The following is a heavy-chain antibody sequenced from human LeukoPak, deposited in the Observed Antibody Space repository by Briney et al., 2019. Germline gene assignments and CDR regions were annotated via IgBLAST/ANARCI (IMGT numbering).Heavy chain of an antibody. CDR1: GGSISSYY. CDR3: ARGDYFSNYIFDY. D-gene: IGHD4-11*01. CDR2: IYYSGST. Sequence: PSETLSLTCTVSGGSISSYYWSWIRQPPGKGLEWIGYIYYSGSTNYNPSLKSRVTISVDTSKNQFSLKLSSVTAADTAVYYCARGDYFSNYIFDYWGQGTLVTVSS. V-gene: IGHV4-59*01. J-gene: IGHJ4*02.